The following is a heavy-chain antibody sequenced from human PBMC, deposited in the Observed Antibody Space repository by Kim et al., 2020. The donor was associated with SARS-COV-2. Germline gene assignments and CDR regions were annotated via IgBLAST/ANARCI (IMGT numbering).Heavy chain of an antibody. V-gene: IGHV3-33*01. CDR2: K. CDR3: ARVASYYYGMDV. J-gene: IGHJ6*02. Sequence: KYYAASVKGRFTISRDNSKTTLYLQMNSLRAEDTAVYYCARVASYYYGMDVWGQGTTVTVSS.